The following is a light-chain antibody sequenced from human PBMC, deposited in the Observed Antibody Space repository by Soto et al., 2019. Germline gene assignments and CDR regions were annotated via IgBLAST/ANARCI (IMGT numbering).Light chain of an antibody. Sequence: EIVLTQSPGTLSLSPGERATLSCRASQSVSSSYLAWYQHKPGQAPRLLIYGASSRATGIPDRFSGSGSGTDFTITISRLEPEDFAVYYCQQYDNSPMYTFGQGTKLEIK. J-gene: IGKJ2*01. CDR3: QQYDNSPMYT. CDR2: GAS. CDR1: QSVSSSY. V-gene: IGKV3-20*01.